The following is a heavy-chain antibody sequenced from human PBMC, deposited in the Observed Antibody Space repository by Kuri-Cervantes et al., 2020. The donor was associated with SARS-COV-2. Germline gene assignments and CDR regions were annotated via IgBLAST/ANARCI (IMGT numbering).Heavy chain of an antibody. J-gene: IGHJ2*01. CDR2: ISGSGGST. V-gene: IGHV3-23*01. D-gene: IGHD5-18*01. CDR3: EKDLGRGYRYGFDL. CDR1: GFPFSSYA. Sequence: GSSLRPSVAASGFPFSSYAMSWARQAPGKGLEWVPHISGSGGSTYYADSVKGRFTIFRDNPKNTMYLQMNSLRAEDTAVYYCEKDLGRGYRYGFDLWGRGTLVTVSS.